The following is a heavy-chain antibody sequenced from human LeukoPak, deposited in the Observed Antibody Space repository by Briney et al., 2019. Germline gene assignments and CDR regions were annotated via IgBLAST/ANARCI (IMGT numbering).Heavy chain of an antibody. D-gene: IGHD6-6*01. Sequence: PSETLSLTCSVSGDSISSYYWTWLRQPPGKGLEWIGHIHYSGRTSYKPSLKSRVTISVDTPNNQFSLKLRSVTAADTAVYYCATYASSSSEGYFDFWGQGSLVTVFS. CDR1: GDSISSYY. CDR2: IHYSGRT. J-gene: IGHJ4*02. V-gene: IGHV4-59*08. CDR3: ATYASSSSEGYFDF.